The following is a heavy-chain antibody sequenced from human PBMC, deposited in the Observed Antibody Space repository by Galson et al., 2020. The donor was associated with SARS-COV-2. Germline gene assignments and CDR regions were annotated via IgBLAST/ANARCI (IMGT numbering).Heavy chain of an antibody. Sequence: SQTLSLTCSVSGASIRNYYWSWIRQPPGKGLEWIGYIYYSGSTYYSPSLKSRVTISVSTSENRFSLKLSSVTAADTAVYYCARVNTIFGVLIPFFDYWGQGTLVTVS. J-gene: IGHJ4*02. V-gene: IGHV4-59*01. CDR3: ARVNTIFGVLIPFFDY. D-gene: IGHD3-3*01. CDR1: GASIRNYY. CDR2: IYYSGST.